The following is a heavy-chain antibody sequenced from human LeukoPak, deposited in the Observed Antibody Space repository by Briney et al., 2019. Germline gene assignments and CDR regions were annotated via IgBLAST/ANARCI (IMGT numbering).Heavy chain of an antibody. CDR3: AKYDSFDHYYDSSGRFDC. J-gene: IGHJ4*02. D-gene: IGHD3-22*01. CDR2: ISGSGGDT. Sequence: PGGSLRLSCPASGFTFSSYAMSWVRQAPGKGLEWVSAISGSGGDTYYGDSVKGRFTISRDNSKNTLFLQMNSLRAEDTAVYYCAKYDSFDHYYDSSGRFDCWGQGTLVTVSS. CDR1: GFTFSSYA. V-gene: IGHV3-23*01.